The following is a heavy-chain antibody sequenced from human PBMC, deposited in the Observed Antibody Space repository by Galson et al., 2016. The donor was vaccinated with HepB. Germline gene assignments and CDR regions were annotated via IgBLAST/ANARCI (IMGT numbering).Heavy chain of an antibody. V-gene: IGHV3-33*06. CDR3: AKAKLRYSSGWYYFDY. D-gene: IGHD6-19*01. CDR1: GFTFSSYG. Sequence: SLRLSCAASGFTFSSYGMHWVRQAPGKGLEGVAVIWYDGSNKYYADSVKGRFTISRDNSKNTLYLQMSSLRAEDTAVYYCAKAKLRYSSGWYYFDYWGQGTLVTVSS. J-gene: IGHJ4*02. CDR2: IWYDGSNK.